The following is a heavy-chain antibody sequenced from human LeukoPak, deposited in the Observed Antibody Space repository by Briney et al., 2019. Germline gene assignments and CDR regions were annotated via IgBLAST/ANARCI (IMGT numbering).Heavy chain of an antibody. J-gene: IGHJ4*02. Sequence: SETLSLTCTVSGGSISRYYWSWIRQPPGKGLEWIGYISYIGRTNYNPSLKSRATISVDTSKNQFSLKLNSLTAADTAMYYCARSPLIPSGWLGFDYWGQGTLVTVSS. CDR3: ARSPLIPSGWLGFDY. CDR1: GGSISRYY. D-gene: IGHD6-19*01. V-gene: IGHV4-59*01. CDR2: ISYIGRT.